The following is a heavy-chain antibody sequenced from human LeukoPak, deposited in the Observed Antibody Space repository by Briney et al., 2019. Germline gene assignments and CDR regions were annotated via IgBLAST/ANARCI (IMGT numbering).Heavy chain of an antibody. D-gene: IGHD1-26*01. J-gene: IGHJ4*02. Sequence: PGGSLRLSCAASGFTFSSYWMTWVRQAPGKGLEWVANINQDGSEKYYVDSVKGRFTISRDNAKNSLYLQMNSLRAEDTAVYYCARGMGATTTYYFDYWGQGTLVTVSS. CDR2: INQDGSEK. V-gene: IGHV3-7*01. CDR3: ARGMGATTTYYFDY. CDR1: GFTFSSYW.